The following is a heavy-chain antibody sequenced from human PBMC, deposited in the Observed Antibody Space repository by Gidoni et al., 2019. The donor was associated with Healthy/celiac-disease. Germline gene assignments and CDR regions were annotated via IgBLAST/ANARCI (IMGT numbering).Heavy chain of an antibody. CDR2: IKQDGSEK. CDR3: ARVNAAVYYDSSGYWDY. CDR1: GFTFRSYW. J-gene: IGHJ4*02. V-gene: IGHV3-7*04. Sequence: EVQLVESGGGLVQPGGSLRLSCAASGFTFRSYWMSWVRQAPGKGLEWVANIKQDGSEKYYVDSVKGRFTISRDNAKNSLYLQMNSLRAEDTAVYYCARVNAAVYYDSSGYWDYWGQGTLVTVSS. D-gene: IGHD3-22*01.